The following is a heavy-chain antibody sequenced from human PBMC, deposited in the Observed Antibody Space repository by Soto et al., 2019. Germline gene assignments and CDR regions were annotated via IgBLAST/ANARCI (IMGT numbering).Heavy chain of an antibody. CDR3: VKEDPAYGDTDY. V-gene: IGHV3-23*01. D-gene: IGHD4-17*01. CDR2: ISGSGGSA. Sequence: PGGSLRLSCAASGFSFNSYAMTWVRQAPGKGLEWVSVISGSGGSAYYADSVKGRFTISRDISKNTLYLQMNSLRADDTAVYYCVKEDPAYGDTDYWGQGTLVTVS. J-gene: IGHJ4*02. CDR1: GFSFNSYA.